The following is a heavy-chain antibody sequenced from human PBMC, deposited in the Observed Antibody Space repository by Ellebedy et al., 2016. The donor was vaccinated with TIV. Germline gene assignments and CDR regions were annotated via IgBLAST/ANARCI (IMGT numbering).Heavy chain of an antibody. CDR2: ISSSSSYI. CDR3: ARGSYYYDSSGYPALDY. Sequence: GESLKISCAASGFTFSSYSMTSVRQAPGKGLEWVSSISSSSSYIYYADSVKGRFTISRDNAKNSLYLQMNSLRAEDTAVYYCARGSYYYDSSGYPALDYWGQGTLVTVSS. D-gene: IGHD3-22*01. CDR1: GFTFSSYS. J-gene: IGHJ4*02. V-gene: IGHV3-21*01.